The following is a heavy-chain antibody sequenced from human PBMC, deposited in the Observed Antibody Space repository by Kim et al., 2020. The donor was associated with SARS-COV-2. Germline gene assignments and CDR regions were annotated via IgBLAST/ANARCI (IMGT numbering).Heavy chain of an antibody. V-gene: IGHV4-59*01. Sequence: SETLSLTCTVSGGSISSYYWSWIRQPPGKGLEWIGYIYYSGSTNYNPSLKSRVTISVDTSKNQFSLKLSSVTAADTAVYYCASTSIAARMDYWGQGTLVTVSS. CDR3: ASTSIAARMDY. CDR1: GGSISSYY. D-gene: IGHD6-6*01. J-gene: IGHJ4*02. CDR2: IYYSGST.